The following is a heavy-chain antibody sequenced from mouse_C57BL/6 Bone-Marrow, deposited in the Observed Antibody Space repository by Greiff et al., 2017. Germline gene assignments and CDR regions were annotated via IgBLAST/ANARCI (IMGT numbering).Heavy chain of an antibody. CDR1: GFTFSDYG. Sequence: VMLVESGGGLVQPGGSLKLSCAASGFTFSDYGMAWVRQAPRKGPEWVAFISNLAYSIYYADTVTGRFTISRENAKNTLYLEMSSLRSEDTAMYYCARHGSNYDYYAMDYWGQGASVTVSS. CDR3: ARHGSNYDYYAMDY. J-gene: IGHJ4*01. D-gene: IGHD2-5*01. CDR2: ISNLAYSI. V-gene: IGHV5-15*01.